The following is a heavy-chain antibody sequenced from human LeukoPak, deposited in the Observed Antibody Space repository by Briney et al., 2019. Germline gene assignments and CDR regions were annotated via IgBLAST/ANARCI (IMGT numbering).Heavy chain of an antibody. CDR2: IYSGGST. J-gene: IGHJ3*02. CDR1: GFTFSDYY. CDR3: ARDGGVEAFDI. Sequence: GGSLRLSCAASGFTFSDYYMSWIRQAPGKGLEWVSVIYSGGSTYYADSVKGRFTISRDNSKNTLYLQMNSLRAEDTAVYYCARDGGVEAFDIWGQGTMVTVSS. V-gene: IGHV3-66*02. D-gene: IGHD3-16*01.